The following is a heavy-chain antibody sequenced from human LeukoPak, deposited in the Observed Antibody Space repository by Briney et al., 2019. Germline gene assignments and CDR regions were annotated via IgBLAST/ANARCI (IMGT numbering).Heavy chain of an antibody. CDR1: RYTFTTYD. D-gene: IGHD4-23*01. V-gene: IGHV1-8*01. CDR2: MNPNSGNT. Sequence: GASVKASCKASRYTFTTYDINWGRQAPGQGLEWRGWMNPNSGNTGYAQKFQGRVTMTRNTSISTAYMELSSLRSEDTAVYYCVRGQRGYSGGLDYWGQGTLVTVSS. CDR3: VRGQRGYSGGLDY. J-gene: IGHJ4*02.